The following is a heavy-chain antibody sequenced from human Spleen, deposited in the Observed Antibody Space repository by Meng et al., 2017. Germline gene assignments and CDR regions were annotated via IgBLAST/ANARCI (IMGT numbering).Heavy chain of an antibody. D-gene: IGHD3-3*01. V-gene: IGHV1-2*06. CDR3: AKSSDDDFSSHLTDY. CDR2: INPNSGGP. J-gene: IGHJ4*02. CDR1: GYTFTDYY. Sequence: ASVKVSCKASGYTFTDYYIHWVRQAPGRGLEWVGRINPNSGGPNFAQKFQGRVSMTRDTSISTAYKELSRLRSDDTAIYYCAKSSDDDFSSHLTDYWGQGTLVTVSS.